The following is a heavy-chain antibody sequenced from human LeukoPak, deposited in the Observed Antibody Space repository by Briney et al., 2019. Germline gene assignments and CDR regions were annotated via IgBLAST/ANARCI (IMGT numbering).Heavy chain of an antibody. CDR2: INPSGGST. V-gene: IGHV1-46*01. CDR1: GYTFTSYY. J-gene: IGHJ4*02. Sequence: ASVKVSCKASGYTFTSYYMHWVRQAPGQGLEWMGIINPSGGSTSYAQKFQGRVTMTRDTSTSTVYMELSSLRSEDKAVYYCARAVAGARLDYWGQGTLVTVSS. D-gene: IGHD6-19*01. CDR3: ARAVAGARLDY.